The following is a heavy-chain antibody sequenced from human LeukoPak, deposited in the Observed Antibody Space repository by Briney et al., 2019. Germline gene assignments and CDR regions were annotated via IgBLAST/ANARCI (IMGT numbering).Heavy chain of an antibody. J-gene: IGHJ3*02. Sequence: GASVKVSCKVSGYSFTSNYIHWVRQAPGQGLEWMGMIYPRDGSTSYAQRFQDRVTVTRDTSTSTVYMELSSLRSEDTAVYYCARDPPNSGYPPHDAFDIWGQGTMVTVSS. V-gene: IGHV1-46*01. D-gene: IGHD3-22*01. CDR1: GYSFTSNY. CDR2: IYPRDGST. CDR3: ARDPPNSGYPPHDAFDI.